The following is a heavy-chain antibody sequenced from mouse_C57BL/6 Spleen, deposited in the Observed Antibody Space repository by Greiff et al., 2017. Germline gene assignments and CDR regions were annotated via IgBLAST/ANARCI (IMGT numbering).Heavy chain of an antibody. CDR2: IYPGDGDT. Sequence: VKLQESGAELVKPGASVKISCKASGYAFSSYWMNWVKQRPGKGLEWIGQIYPGDGDTNYNGKFKGKATLTADKSSSTAYMQLSSLTSEDSAVYFCAPGGSSWDWFAYWGQGTLVTVSA. J-gene: IGHJ3*01. CDR1: GYAFSSYW. D-gene: IGHD1-1*01. V-gene: IGHV1-80*01. CDR3: APGGSSWDWFAY.